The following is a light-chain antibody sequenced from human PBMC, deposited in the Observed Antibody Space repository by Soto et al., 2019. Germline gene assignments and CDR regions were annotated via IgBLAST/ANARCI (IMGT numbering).Light chain of an antibody. V-gene: IGLV1-40*01. CDR1: SSNIGAGYD. CDR2: GNS. Sequence: QSALTQPPSVSGAPGQRVTISCTGSSSNIGAGYDVHWYQQLPGTAPKLLIYGNSKRASGVPDRFSGSKSGTSASLAITGLQAENEADYYSQSYDSSMSGVVFGGGTKLTVL. CDR3: QSYDSSMSGVV. J-gene: IGLJ2*01.